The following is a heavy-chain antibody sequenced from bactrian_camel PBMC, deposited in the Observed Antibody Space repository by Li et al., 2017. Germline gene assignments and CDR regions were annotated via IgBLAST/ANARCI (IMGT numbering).Heavy chain of an antibody. J-gene: IGHJ4*01. D-gene: IGHD6*01. CDR2: IAINGGT. V-gene: IGHV3S61*01. Sequence: HVQLVESGGGLVQPGGSLRLSCAASGSAISDLYMAWFRQAPGKEREGVAYIAINGGTDYTYAVAGRFTISKDNAKNTLYLQMNNLKREDTGMYYCAAWAYSVCTVATGLAMNHWWGQGTQVTVS. CDR1: GSAISDLY. CDR3: AAWAYSVCTVATGLAMNHW.